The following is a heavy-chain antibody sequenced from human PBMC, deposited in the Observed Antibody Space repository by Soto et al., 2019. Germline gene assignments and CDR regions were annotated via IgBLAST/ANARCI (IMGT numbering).Heavy chain of an antibody. Sequence: PSETLSLTCTVSGGSISSYYWSWIRQPAGKGLEWIGRIYTSGSTNYNPSLKSRVTMSVDTSKNQFSLKLSSVTAADTAVYYCARDSLYCGGDCHDYWGPGTLVTVYS. CDR3: ARDSLYCGGDCHDY. V-gene: IGHV4-4*07. CDR2: IYTSGST. D-gene: IGHD2-21*02. J-gene: IGHJ4*02. CDR1: GGSISSYY.